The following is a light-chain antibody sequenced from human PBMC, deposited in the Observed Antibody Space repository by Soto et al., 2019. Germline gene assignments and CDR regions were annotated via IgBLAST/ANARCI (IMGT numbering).Light chain of an antibody. Sequence: IVMTQSPATLSVSPGERATLSCRASQSVIVNLAWYQLRPGQAPRLLIYGSSTRATGIPARFSGIGSGTELTLTISSLQSEDFAVYYCQQYYQWPTFGGGTQVEIK. CDR2: GSS. J-gene: IGKJ4*01. CDR1: QSVIVN. CDR3: QQYYQWPT. V-gene: IGKV3-15*01.